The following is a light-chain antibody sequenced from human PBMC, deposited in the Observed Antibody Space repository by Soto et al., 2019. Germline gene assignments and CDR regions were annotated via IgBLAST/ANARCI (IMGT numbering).Light chain of an antibody. Sequence: EIVLTQSPATLSLSPGERATLSCRASQSVSSYLAWYQQKPGQAPRLLIYDASNRANGIPASFRGSGSGTDFTLTISSLEPEDFAVYYCQQRGNWPLTFGGGTKVVIK. CDR3: QQRGNWPLT. CDR1: QSVSSY. CDR2: DAS. V-gene: IGKV3-11*01. J-gene: IGKJ4*01.